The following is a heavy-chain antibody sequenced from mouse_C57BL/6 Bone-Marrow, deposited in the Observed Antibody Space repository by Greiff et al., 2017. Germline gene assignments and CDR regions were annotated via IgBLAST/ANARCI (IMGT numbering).Heavy chain of an antibody. CDR3: ARDYYGSGYFDV. Sequence: EVKLVESVAELVRPGASVKLSCTASGFNIKNTYMHWVKQRPEQGLEWIGRIDPANGKTKYAPKFQGKATITADTSSNTAYLQLSSLTSEDTAIYYCARDYYGSGYFDVWGTGTTVTVSS. CDR1: GFNIKNTY. J-gene: IGHJ1*03. CDR2: IDPANGKT. V-gene: IGHV14-3*01. D-gene: IGHD1-1*01.